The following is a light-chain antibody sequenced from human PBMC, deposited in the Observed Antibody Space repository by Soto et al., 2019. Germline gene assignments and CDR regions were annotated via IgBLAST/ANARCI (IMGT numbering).Light chain of an antibody. CDR3: QQYASSPLT. CDR2: DAS. CDR1: QSVGRNY. V-gene: IGKV3-20*01. J-gene: IGKJ4*01. Sequence: EIVLTQSPGTLSVSPGERATLSCRASQSVGRNYLAWYQQKPGQAPRLLIYDASSRPTGIPDRFSGSGSGTDFTLTISRLEPEDFAVFYCQQYASSPLTFGGGTKVETK.